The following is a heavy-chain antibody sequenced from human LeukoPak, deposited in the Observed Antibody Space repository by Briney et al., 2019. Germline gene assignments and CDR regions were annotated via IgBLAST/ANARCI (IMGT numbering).Heavy chain of an antibody. CDR2: ISGSGGST. Sequence: GGSLRLSCAASGFTFSSYAMSRVRQAPGKGLEWVSGISGSGGSTYYADSVEGRFTISRDNSKNTLYLQMSSLRAEDTAGYYCAKGIESSGSYYTGFDYWGQGTLVTVSS. V-gene: IGHV3-23*01. CDR1: GFTFSSYA. D-gene: IGHD1-26*01. J-gene: IGHJ4*02. CDR3: AKGIESSGSYYTGFDY.